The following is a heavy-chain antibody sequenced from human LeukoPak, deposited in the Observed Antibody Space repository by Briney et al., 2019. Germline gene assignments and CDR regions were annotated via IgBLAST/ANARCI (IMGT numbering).Heavy chain of an antibody. CDR1: GGSFSGYY. Sequence: SETLSLTCAVYGGSFSGYYWSWIRQPPGKGLEWIGEINHSGSTNYNPSLKSRVTISVDTSKNQFSLKLSSVTAADTAVYYCASWEGSHKIDYWGQGTLVTVSS. D-gene: IGHD3-10*01. CDR2: INHSGST. J-gene: IGHJ4*02. CDR3: ASWEGSHKIDY. V-gene: IGHV4-34*01.